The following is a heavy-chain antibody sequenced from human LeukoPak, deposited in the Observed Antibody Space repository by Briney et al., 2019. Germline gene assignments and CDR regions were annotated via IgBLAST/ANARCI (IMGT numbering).Heavy chain of an antibody. Sequence: ASVKVSCKASGYTFTSYDINWVRQAPGQGLEWMGWVNPNSGNTGYAQKFQGRVTITRNTSISTAYMELSSLRSEDTAVYYCARSRRYYGDYAFVYWGQGTLVTVSS. CDR2: VNPNSGNT. CDR1: GYTFTSYD. V-gene: IGHV1-8*03. J-gene: IGHJ4*02. D-gene: IGHD4-17*01. CDR3: ARSRRYYGDYAFVY.